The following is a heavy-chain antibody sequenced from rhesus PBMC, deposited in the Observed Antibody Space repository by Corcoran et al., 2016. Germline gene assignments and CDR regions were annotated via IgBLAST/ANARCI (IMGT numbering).Heavy chain of an antibody. CDR1: GFTFSSYG. J-gene: IGHJ4*01. D-gene: IGHD1-1*01. CDR2: INSGGGSP. V-gene: IGHV3S5*01. CDR3: AKYSFDY. Sequence: EVQLVETGGGLVQPGGSLKLSRAASGFTFSSYGRSWVGQAPGKGLEWVSAINSGGGSPYYADSVKGRFPISRDNSKNTLSLQMNSLRAEDTAVYYCAKYSFDYWSQGVLVTVSS.